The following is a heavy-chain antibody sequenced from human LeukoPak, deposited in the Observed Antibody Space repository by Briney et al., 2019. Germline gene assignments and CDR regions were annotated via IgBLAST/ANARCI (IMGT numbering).Heavy chain of an antibody. CDR2: ISSSGSTI. Sequence: HPGGSLRLSCAASGFTFSSYSMNWVRQAPGKGLEWVSYISSSGSTIYYADSVKGRFTISRDNAKNSLYLQMNSLRAEDTAVYYCARAMGYSSGWYEFDYWGQGTLVTVSS. CDR1: GFTFSSYS. CDR3: ARAMGYSSGWYEFDY. J-gene: IGHJ4*02. V-gene: IGHV3-48*04. D-gene: IGHD6-19*01.